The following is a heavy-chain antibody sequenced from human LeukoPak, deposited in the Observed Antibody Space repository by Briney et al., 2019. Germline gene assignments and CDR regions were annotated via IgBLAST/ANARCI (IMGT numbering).Heavy chain of an antibody. CDR3: ARQSTIAAARIDP. Sequence: PSETLSLTCSVSGGSISDSNYYWGWIRQPPGRGLEWIANIYYSGSAYYSPSLKSRVTVSVDTSKNQFSLKLNSVTAADTAVYYCARQSTIAAARIDPLGQGILVTVSS. J-gene: IGHJ5*02. CDR2: IYYSGSA. V-gene: IGHV4-39*01. D-gene: IGHD6-25*01. CDR1: GGSISDSNYY.